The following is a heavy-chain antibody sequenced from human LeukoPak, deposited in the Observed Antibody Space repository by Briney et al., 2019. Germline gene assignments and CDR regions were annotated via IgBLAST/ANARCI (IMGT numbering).Heavy chain of an antibody. Sequence: GRSLRLSCAASGFTFSSYAMHWVRQAPGKGLEWVAVIWYDGSNKYYADSVKGRFTISRDNSKNTLYLQMNSLRAEDTAAYYCASQYYYDFWSHYAFDIWGQGTMVTVSS. CDR2: IWYDGSNK. CDR1: GFTFSSYA. D-gene: IGHD3-22*01. V-gene: IGHV3-33*08. CDR3: ASQYYYDFWSHYAFDI. J-gene: IGHJ3*02.